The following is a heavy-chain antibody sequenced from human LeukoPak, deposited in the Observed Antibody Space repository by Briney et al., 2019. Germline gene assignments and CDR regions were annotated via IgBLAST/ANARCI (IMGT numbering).Heavy chain of an antibody. J-gene: IGHJ4*02. V-gene: IGHV3-15*01. D-gene: IGHD5-12*01. CDR1: GFSFSDAW. CDR3: TKEALRGYSGYDH. CDR2: IKSKRDGGTT. Sequence: PGGSLRLSCAASGFSFSDAWVSWVRQAPGKGLEWVGCIKSKRDGGTTESGAPVKDRVTISRDDSKHTLHLQMNSLKVEDTAVYYCTKEALRGYSGYDHWGQGTLVAVSS.